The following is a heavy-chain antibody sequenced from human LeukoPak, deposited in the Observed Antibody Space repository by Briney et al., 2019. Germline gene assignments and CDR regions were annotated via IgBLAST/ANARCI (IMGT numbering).Heavy chain of an antibody. V-gene: IGHV4-59*01. CDR2: IYYSGST. CDR1: GGSISSYY. Sequence: SETLSLTCTVSGGSISSYYWSWIRQPPGKGLEWIGYIYYSGSTNYNPSLKSRVTISVDTSKNQFSLKLSSVTAADTAMYYCARGDVVPAPFDYWGQGTLVTVSS. CDR3: ARGDVVPAPFDY. J-gene: IGHJ4*02. D-gene: IGHD2-2*01.